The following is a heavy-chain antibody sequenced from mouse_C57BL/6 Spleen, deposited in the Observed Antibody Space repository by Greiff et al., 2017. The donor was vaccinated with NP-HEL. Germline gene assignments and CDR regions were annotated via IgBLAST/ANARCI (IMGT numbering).Heavy chain of an antibody. V-gene: IGHV1-81*01. CDR1: GYTFTSYG. J-gene: IGHJ2*01. Sequence: QVHVKQSGAELARPGASVKLSCKASGYTFTSYGISWVKQRTGQGLEWIGEIYPRSGNTYYNEKFKGKATLTADKSSSTAYMELRSLTSEDSAVYFCARWKDYDYDVYYFDYWGQGTTLTVSS. CDR3: ARWKDYDYDVYYFDY. CDR2: IYPRSGNT. D-gene: IGHD2-4*01.